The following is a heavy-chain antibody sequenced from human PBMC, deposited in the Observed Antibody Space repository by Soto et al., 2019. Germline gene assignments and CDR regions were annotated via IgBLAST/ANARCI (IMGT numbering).Heavy chain of an antibody. Sequence: QVQLQESGPGLVKPSGTLSLTCAVSSGSISSSNWWSWVRQPPGKGLEWIGEIYHSGSTNYNPSLKSRVTISVDKSKNQFSLKLSSVTAADTAVYYCARAYNYYGSGSFYYYYMDVWGKGTTVTVSS. CDR2: IYHSGST. J-gene: IGHJ6*03. V-gene: IGHV4-4*02. CDR1: SGSISSSNW. CDR3: ARAYNYYGSGSFYYYYMDV. D-gene: IGHD3-10*01.